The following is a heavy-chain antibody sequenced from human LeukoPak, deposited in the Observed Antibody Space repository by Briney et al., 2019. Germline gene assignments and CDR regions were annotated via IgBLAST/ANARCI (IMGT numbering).Heavy chain of an antibody. D-gene: IGHD5-24*01. CDR2: IYSSGST. CDR1: GGSLSGYY. V-gene: IGHV4-4*07. J-gene: IGHJ4*02. Sequence: PSETLSLTCTVSGGSLSGYYWSWIRQPAGKGLEWIGRIYSSGSTNYNPSLKSRVTLSVDTSKNQFSLKLNSVTAADTAVYYCAREKMAGVPLFDYWGQGTLVTVSS. CDR3: AREKMAGVPLFDY.